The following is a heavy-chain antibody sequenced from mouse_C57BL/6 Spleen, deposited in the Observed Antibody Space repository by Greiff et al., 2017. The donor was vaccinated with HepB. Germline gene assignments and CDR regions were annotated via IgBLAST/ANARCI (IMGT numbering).Heavy chain of an antibody. V-gene: IGHV1-26*01. CDR3: AVRYDGYYGY. J-gene: IGHJ2*01. Sequence: EVQLQQSGPELVKPGASVKISCKASGYTFTDYYMNWVKQSHGKSLEWIGDINPNNGGTSYNQKFKGKATLTVDKSSSTAYMELRSLTSEDSAVYYCAVRYDGYYGYWGQGTTLTVSS. CDR1: GYTFTDYY. CDR2: INPNNGGT. D-gene: IGHD2-3*01.